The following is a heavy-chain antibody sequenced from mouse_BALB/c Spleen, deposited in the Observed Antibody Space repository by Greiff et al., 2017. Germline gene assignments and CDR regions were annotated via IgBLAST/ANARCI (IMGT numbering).Heavy chain of an antibody. CDR2: IWAGGST. V-gene: IGHV2-9*02. D-gene: IGHD2-10*01. CDR3: ARGTYYGNYWAMDY. CDR1: GFSLTSYG. J-gene: IGHJ4*01. Sequence: VQLKESGPGLVAPSQSLSITCTVSGFSLTSYGVHWVRQPPGKGLEWLGVIWAGGSTNYSSALMSRLSISKDNSKSQVFLKMNSLQTDDTAMYYCARGTYYGNYWAMDYWGQGTSVTVSS.